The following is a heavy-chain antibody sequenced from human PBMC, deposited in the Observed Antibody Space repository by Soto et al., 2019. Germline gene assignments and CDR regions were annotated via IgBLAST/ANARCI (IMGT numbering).Heavy chain of an antibody. CDR3: ARVGGGAGNFDY. V-gene: IGHV3-74*01. Sequence: GGSLRLSCGASGFTFSSYWMHWVRHAPAAGLVWVSRSSGDGSFARFADTVKGRFTISRENATNKMSLQMNSLRIDDTAVYYCARVGGGAGNFDYWGQGTLVTVPS. CDR2: SSGDGSFA. J-gene: IGHJ4*02. D-gene: IGHD2-21*01. CDR1: GFTFSSYW.